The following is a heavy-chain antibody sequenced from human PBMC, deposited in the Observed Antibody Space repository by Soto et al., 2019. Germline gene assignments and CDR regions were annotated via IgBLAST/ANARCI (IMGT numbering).Heavy chain of an antibody. Sequence: GASVKVSCKGSGYTFTGYYMHWVLEAPGQGLEWMGWINPNSGGTNYAQKFQGRVTMTRDTSISTAYMELSRLRSDDTAVYYCARDKVPNYYDSSGYYYPYYYFDYWGQGTLVTVSS. D-gene: IGHD3-22*01. CDR2: INPNSGGT. CDR1: GYTFTGYY. V-gene: IGHV1-2*02. J-gene: IGHJ4*02. CDR3: ARDKVPNYYDSSGYYYPYYYFDY.